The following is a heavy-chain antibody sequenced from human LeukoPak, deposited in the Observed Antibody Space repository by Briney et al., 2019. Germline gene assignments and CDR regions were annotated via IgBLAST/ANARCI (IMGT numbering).Heavy chain of an antibody. J-gene: IGHJ4*02. CDR2: ISSGSNTI. Sequence: PGGSLRLSCATSGFTLSSYSMNWVRQAPGKGLEWVSYISSGSNTIYYADSVKGRFTISRDNAKNSLYLQMNSLRAEDTAVYYCARDVEQWLVRLYYFDYWGQGTLVTVSS. V-gene: IGHV3-48*01. CDR3: ARDVEQWLVRLYYFDY. D-gene: IGHD6-19*01. CDR1: GFTLSSYS.